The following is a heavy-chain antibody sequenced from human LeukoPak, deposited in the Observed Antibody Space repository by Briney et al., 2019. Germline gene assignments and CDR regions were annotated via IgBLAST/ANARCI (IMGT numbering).Heavy chain of an antibody. V-gene: IGHV3-73*01. D-gene: IGHD6-19*01. CDR2: IRSKANSYAT. CDR1: GFTFSGSA. CDR3: KTSIAVADGEQLKNDY. Sequence: PGGSLRLSCAASGFTFSGSAMHWARQASGKGLEWVGRIRSKANSYATAYAASVKGRFTISRDDSKNTAYLQMNSLKTEDTAVYYCKTSIAVADGEQLKNDYWGQGTLVTVSS. J-gene: IGHJ4*02.